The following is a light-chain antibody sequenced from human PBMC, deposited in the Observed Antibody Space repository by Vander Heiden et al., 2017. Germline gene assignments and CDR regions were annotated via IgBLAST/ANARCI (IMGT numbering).Light chain of an antibody. CDR3: QQRSNWKWT. J-gene: IGKJ1*01. CDR2: DAS. CDR1: QSVSSY. Sequence: ELVLTQSPATLSLSPGERATLSCRASQSVSSYLAWYQQKPGQAPRLLIYDASNRATGIPARFSGSGSGTDFTLTISSLEPEDFAVYYCQQRSNWKWTFGQGTKVEIK. V-gene: IGKV3-11*01.